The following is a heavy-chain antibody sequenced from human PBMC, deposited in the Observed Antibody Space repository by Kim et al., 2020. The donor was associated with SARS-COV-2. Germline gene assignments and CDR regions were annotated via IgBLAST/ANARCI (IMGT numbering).Heavy chain of an antibody. V-gene: IGHV3-33*06. CDR1: GFTFSSYG. CDR2: IWYDGSNK. D-gene: IGHD3-10*01. Sequence: GGSLRLSCAASGFTFSSYGMHWVRQAPGKGLEWVAVIWYDGSNKYYADSVKGRFTISRDNSKNTLYLQMNSLRAEDTAVYYCAKDFPHPNPTYYYGSGSYYNTIYYYYYGMDVWGQGTTVTVSS. J-gene: IGHJ6*02. CDR3: AKDFPHPNPTYYYGSGSYYNTIYYYYYGMDV.